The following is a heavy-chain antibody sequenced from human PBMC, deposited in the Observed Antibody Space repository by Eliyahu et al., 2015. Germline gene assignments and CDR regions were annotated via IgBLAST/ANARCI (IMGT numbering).Heavy chain of an antibody. CDR1: GGSISSXRYY. Sequence: QLQLQESGPGLVKPSETLSLTCTVSGGSISSXRYYWGXIRQPPGKGLEWIGSIYSSGKTYYNPSLKSRVTISVDTSKNQFSLKLTSVTAADTAVYYCARQVGSPVFFYDSTGYERPLGYWGQGTLVTVSS. CDR2: IYSSGKT. D-gene: IGHD3-22*01. J-gene: IGHJ4*02. CDR3: ARQVGSPVFFYDSTGYERPLGY. V-gene: IGHV4-39*01.